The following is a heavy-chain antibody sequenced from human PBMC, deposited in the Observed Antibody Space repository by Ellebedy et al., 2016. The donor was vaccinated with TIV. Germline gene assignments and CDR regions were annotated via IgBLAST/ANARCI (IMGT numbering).Heavy chain of an antibody. Sequence: PGGSLRLSCAVSGFPFSSYNMNWIRQAPGKGLEWVSAVNSVSTSMFYADSVKGRFTISRDTSKNTLYLQMNSLRAEDTAVYYCTTDEMDRIVGATNFDYWGQGTLVTVSS. CDR2: VNSVSTSM. CDR1: GFPFSSYN. CDR3: TTDEMDRIVGATNFDY. V-gene: IGHV3-21*04. D-gene: IGHD1-26*01. J-gene: IGHJ4*02.